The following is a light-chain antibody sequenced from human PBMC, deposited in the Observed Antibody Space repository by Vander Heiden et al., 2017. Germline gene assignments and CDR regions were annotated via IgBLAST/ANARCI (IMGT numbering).Light chain of an antibody. CDR1: QGINSY. CDR2: AAS. J-gene: IGKJ2*01. Sequence: PPSRSPSVGDTVTIACRASQGINSYLTSYQQQPGKAPKLLIYAASTLQSGVPSRFSGSGSGTEFTLTISSLQPEDFATYFCQQVNTYPYTFGQGTKLE. V-gene: IGKV1-9*01. CDR3: QQVNTYPYT.